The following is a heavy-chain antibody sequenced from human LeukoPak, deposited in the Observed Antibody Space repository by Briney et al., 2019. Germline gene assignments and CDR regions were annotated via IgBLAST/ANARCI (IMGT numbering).Heavy chain of an antibody. CDR3: ARRNMVRGFAFDI. Sequence: SETLSLTCTVSGGSISSSSYYWGWIRQPPGKGLEWIGSIYYSGSTYYNPSLKSRVTISVDTSKNQFSLKLSSVTAADTAVYYCARRNMVRGFAFDIWGQGTMVTVSS. J-gene: IGHJ3*02. V-gene: IGHV4-39*01. CDR2: IYYSGST. CDR1: GGSISSSSYY. D-gene: IGHD3-10*01.